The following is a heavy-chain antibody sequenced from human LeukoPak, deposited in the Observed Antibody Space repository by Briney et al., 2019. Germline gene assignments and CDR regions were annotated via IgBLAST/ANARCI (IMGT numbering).Heavy chain of an antibody. J-gene: IGHJ4*02. V-gene: IGHV5-51*01. D-gene: IGHD6-13*01. CDR3: AKAEALASAFDY. CDR1: GYSFRSYW. Sequence: GESLKISCKGSGYSFRSYWISWVRQMPGKGLEWMGIIYPGDSDTRYSPSFQGQVTISADKSISTAYLQWGSLKASDTAMYYCAKAEALASAFDYWGQGTLVTVSS. CDR2: IYPGDSDT.